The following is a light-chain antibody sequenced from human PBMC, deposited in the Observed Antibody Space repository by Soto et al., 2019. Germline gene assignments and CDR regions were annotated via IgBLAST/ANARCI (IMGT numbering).Light chain of an antibody. Sequence: QSALTQPASVSGSPGQSITISCTGTSSDVGYNYVSWYQQHPGKAPKLMIYDVSNRPSGVSNRFSGSKSGNTASLTISGLQAEDEADYYCSSYTTSSSYVFGTGTNLTV. CDR2: DVS. CDR3: SSYTTSSSYV. V-gene: IGLV2-14*01. CDR1: SSDVGYNY. J-gene: IGLJ1*01.